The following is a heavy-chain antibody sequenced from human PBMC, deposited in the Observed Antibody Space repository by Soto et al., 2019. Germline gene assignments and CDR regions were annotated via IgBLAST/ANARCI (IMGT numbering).Heavy chain of an antibody. CDR1: GFTFTDHY. J-gene: IGHJ4*01. CDR3: ARERWGGIDY. D-gene: IGHD7-27*01. V-gene: IGHV3-11*01. Sequence: QVQLVESGGGLVKPGGSLRLSCAASGFTFTDHYMSWIRQAPGKGLEWISYISSRSGSTIYYADSVKGRFTISRDNAKNSLVLQMNSLRAEDTAVYYCARERWGGIDYWGHGTLVTVSS. CDR2: ISSRSGSTI.